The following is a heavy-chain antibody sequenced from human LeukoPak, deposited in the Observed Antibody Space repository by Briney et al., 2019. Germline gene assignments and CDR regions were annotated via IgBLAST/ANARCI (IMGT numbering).Heavy chain of an antibody. J-gene: IGHJ5*02. CDR3: ARDLPQWLSRHNWFDP. V-gene: IGHV6-1*01. D-gene: IGHD3-22*01. Sequence: SQTLSLTCAISGDSVSSNSAAWNWIRQSPSRGLEWLGRTYYRSKWYNDYAVSVKSRITINPDTSKNQFSLQLNSVTPEDTAVYYCARDLPQWLSRHNWFDPWGQGTLVTVSS. CDR1: GDSVSSNSAA. CDR2: TYYRSKWYN.